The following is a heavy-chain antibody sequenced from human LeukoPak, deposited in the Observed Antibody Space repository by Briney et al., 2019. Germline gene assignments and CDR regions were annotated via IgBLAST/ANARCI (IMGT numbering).Heavy chain of an antibody. V-gene: IGHV4-34*01. CDR3: ARVRAVAVYY. CDR2: INHSGST. Sequence: SETLSLTCAVYGGSFSGYYWSCIRQPPGKGLEWIGEINHSGSTNYNPSLKSRVTISVDTSKNQFSLKLSSVTAADTAVYYCARVRAVAVYYWGQGTLVTVSS. D-gene: IGHD6-19*01. J-gene: IGHJ4*02. CDR1: GGSFSGYY.